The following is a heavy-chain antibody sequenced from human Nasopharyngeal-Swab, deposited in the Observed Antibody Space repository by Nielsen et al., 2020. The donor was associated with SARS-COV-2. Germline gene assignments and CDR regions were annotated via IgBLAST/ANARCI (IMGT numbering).Heavy chain of an antibody. CDR3: VRSSSWYYFDY. D-gene: IGHD6-13*01. V-gene: IGHV4-39*01. Sequence: SETLSLTFPVSGGSVSTTTYFWGWIRQPPGKGLEWIGTVYYSGSTYYNPSLKSRVTISVDTSKNQFSLQLSSVTAADTAVYYCVRSSSWYYFDYWAQGTQVTVSS. J-gene: IGHJ4*02. CDR1: GGSVSTTTYF. CDR2: VYYSGST.